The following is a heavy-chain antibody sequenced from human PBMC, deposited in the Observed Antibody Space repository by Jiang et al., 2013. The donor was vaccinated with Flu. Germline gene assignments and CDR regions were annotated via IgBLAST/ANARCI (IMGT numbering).Heavy chain of an antibody. CDR2: IYYSGNT. J-gene: IGHJ6*02. CDR3: ARIVAVAGMTQYYYYGMDV. V-gene: IGHV4-39*01. Sequence: GPGLVKPSETLSLSCTVSGGSISSSSYYWGWIRQPPGKGLEWIGSIYYSGNTYYNPSLKSRVTISVDTSKNQFSLKLSSVTAAETAVYYCARIVAVAGMTQYYYYGMDVWGQGTTVIVSS. D-gene: IGHD6-19*01. CDR1: GGSISSSSYY.